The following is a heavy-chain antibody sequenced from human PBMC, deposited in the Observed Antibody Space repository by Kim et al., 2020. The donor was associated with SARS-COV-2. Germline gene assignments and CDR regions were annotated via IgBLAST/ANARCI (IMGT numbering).Heavy chain of an antibody. J-gene: IGHJ4*02. V-gene: IGHV4-34*01. CDR2: INHSGST. D-gene: IGHD6-19*01. Sequence: SETLSLTCAVYGGSFSGYYWSWIRQPPGKGLEWIGEINHSGSTNYNPSLKSRVTISVDTSKNQFSLKLSSVTAADTAVYYCARMRDYSSGWYDYWGQGTLVTVSS. CDR1: GGSFSGYY. CDR3: ARMRDYSSGWYDY.